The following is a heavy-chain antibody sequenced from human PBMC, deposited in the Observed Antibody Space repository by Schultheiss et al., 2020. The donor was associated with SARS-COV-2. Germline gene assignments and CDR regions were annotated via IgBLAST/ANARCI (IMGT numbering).Heavy chain of an antibody. D-gene: IGHD3-16*01. V-gene: IGHV3-23*01. CDR2: ITGPGESS. Sequence: GGSLRLSCEASGFTFSNNAMSWVRQAPGKGLEWVSAITGPGESSYFADSVKGRFTISRDNSKNTLYLHMNSLRADDTAMYFCAITSMGLGAFDIWGQGTMVTVSS. CDR3: AITSMGLGAFDI. J-gene: IGHJ3*02. CDR1: GFTFSNNA.